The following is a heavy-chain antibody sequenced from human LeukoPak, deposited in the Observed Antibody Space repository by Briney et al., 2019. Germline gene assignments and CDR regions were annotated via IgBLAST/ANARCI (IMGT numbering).Heavy chain of an antibody. J-gene: IGHJ4*02. CDR1: GYTFTGYY. D-gene: IGHD3-22*01. CDR3: YYRVSSGYLT. CDR2: INPNSGGT. Sequence: GASVKVSCKASGYTFTGYYMNWVRQAPGQGLEWMGWINPNSGGTNYAQKFQGRVTMTRDTSISTAYMELSRLRSDDTAVYYCYYRVSSGYLTWGQGTLVAVSS. V-gene: IGHV1-2*02.